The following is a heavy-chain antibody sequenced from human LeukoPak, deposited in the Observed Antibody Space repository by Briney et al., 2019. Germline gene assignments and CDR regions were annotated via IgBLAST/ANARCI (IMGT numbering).Heavy chain of an antibody. CDR1: GFTFSSYG. D-gene: IGHD3-16*01. Sequence: GGSLRLSCAASGFTFSSYGMHWVRQAPGKGLEWVAVISHDGSKKYYGDSVKGRFTISRDNSKNTVYLQMNSLRADDTAVYYCANWGRFDPWGQGTLVTVSS. CDR2: ISHDGSKK. J-gene: IGHJ5*02. CDR3: ANWGRFDP. V-gene: IGHV3-30*18.